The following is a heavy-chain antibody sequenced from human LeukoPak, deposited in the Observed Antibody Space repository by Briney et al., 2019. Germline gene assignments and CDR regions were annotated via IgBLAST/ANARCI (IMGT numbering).Heavy chain of an antibody. J-gene: IGHJ6*03. V-gene: IGHV3-23*01. D-gene: IGHD3-3*01. CDR2: ISGSGGST. CDR1: GFTFSSYA. CDR3: AKSGGVFHLYYYYMDV. Sequence: PGGSLRLSCAASGFTFSSYAMSWVRQAPGKGLEWVSAISGSGGSTYYADSVKGRFTISRDNSKNTLYLQMNSLRAEDTAVYYCAKSGGVFHLYYYYMDVWGKGTTVTVSS.